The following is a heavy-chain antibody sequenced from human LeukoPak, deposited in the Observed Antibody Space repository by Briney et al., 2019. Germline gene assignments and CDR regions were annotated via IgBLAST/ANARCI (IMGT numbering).Heavy chain of an antibody. J-gene: IGHJ4*02. V-gene: IGHV3-30-3*01. D-gene: IGHD6-13*01. CDR1: GFTFSSYA. CDR3: ARGLTDSSSWLFDY. Sequence: GGSLRLSCAASGFTFSSYAMHWVRQAPGKGLEWVAVISYDGSNKYYADSVKGRFTISRDNSKNTLYLQMNSLRAEDTAVYYCARGLTDSSSWLFDYWGQGTLVTVSS. CDR2: ISYDGSNK.